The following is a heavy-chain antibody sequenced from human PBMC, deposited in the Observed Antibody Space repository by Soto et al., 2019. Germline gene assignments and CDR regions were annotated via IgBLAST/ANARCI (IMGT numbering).Heavy chain of an antibody. Sequence: GGSLRLSCADSGFTFDDYAMHWVRQVPGKGLEWVSGINWNSGSIGDGDSVKGRFAISRDNAKNSLHLQMNSLSAEDTAFYYCVKDESINWYSGHFRHWGQGTRVTVAS. V-gene: IGHV3-9*01. CDR3: VKDESINWYSGHFRH. CDR2: INWNSGSI. CDR1: GFTFDDYA. D-gene: IGHD6-13*01. J-gene: IGHJ1*01.